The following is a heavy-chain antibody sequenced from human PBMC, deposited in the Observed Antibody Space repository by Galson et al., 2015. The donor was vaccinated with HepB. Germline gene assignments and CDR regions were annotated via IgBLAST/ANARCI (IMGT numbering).Heavy chain of an antibody. CDR1: GFTFSSYA. V-gene: IGHV3-23*01. Sequence: SLRLSCAASGFTFSSYAMSWVRQAPGKGLEWVSAISGSGGSTYYADSVKGRFTISRDNSKNTLYLQMNSPRAEDTAVYYCAKVGGPTWIQLSGEFDYWGQGTLVTVSS. J-gene: IGHJ4*02. D-gene: IGHD5-18*01. CDR3: AKVGGPTWIQLSGEFDY. CDR2: ISGSGGST.